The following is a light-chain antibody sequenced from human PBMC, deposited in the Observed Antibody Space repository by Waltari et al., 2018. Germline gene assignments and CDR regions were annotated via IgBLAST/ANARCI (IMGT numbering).Light chain of an antibody. CDR1: GSNIGEGYD. Sequence: QSVLTQPPSVSGAPGQRVTISCTGSGSNIGEGYDVHWYRQLPRAAPKLLIYGSTTRPLGVPDRFFGSTSGTSASLTITGLQAEDEADYYCQSYDTSLSVVFGGGTKLTVL. J-gene: IGLJ3*02. CDR3: QSYDTSLSVV. V-gene: IGLV1-40*01. CDR2: GST.